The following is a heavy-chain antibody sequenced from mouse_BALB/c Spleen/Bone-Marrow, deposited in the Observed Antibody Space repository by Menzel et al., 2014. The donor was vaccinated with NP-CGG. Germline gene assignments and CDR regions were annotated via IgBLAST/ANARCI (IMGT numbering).Heavy chain of an antibody. Sequence: QVQLKESGAELVVPGASVKMSCKASGYTFTDYWMHWVKQRPGQGLEWIGAIDTSDTYTNYNQKFKGKATLTVDESSSTAYMQLSSLTSEDSAVYFCTRGWDGYYFDYWGQGTTLTVSS. CDR2: IDTSDTYT. J-gene: IGHJ2*01. D-gene: IGHD4-1*01. V-gene: IGHV1-69*01. CDR3: TRGWDGYYFDY. CDR1: GYTFTDYW.